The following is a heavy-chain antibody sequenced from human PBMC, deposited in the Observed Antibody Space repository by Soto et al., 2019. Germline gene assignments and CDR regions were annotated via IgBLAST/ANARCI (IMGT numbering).Heavy chain of an antibody. CDR1: GGSISSYY. D-gene: IGHD2-2*01. Sequence: TLSLTCTVSGGSISSYYWSWIRQPPGKGLEWIGYIYYSGSTNYNPSLKSRVTISVDTSKNQFSLKLSSVTAADTAVYYCARGHIVVVPAAEILEYNWFDPWGQGTLVTVSS. CDR2: IYYSGST. CDR3: ARGHIVVVPAAEILEYNWFDP. J-gene: IGHJ5*02. V-gene: IGHV4-59*01.